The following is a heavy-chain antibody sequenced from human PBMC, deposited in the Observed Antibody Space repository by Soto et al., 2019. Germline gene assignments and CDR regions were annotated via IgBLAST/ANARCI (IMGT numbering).Heavy chain of an antibody. CDR1: GGSISSYY. V-gene: IGHV4-59*01. D-gene: IGHD3-22*01. CDR2: IYYSGST. CDR3: ARARMYYYDSSGYPDGMDV. Sequence: SETLSLTCTVSGGSISSYYWSWIRQPPGKGLEWIGYIYYSGSTNYNPSLKSRVTISVDTSKSQFSLKLSSVTAADTAVYYCARARMYYYDSSGYPDGMDVWGQGTTVTVSS. J-gene: IGHJ6*02.